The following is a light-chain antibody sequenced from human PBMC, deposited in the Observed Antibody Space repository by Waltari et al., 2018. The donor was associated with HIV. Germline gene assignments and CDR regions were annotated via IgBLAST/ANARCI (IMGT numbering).Light chain of an antibody. J-gene: IGKJ2*01. CDR2: QVS. Sequence: DAVMTQSPLFLPVALGQPASISCRSSHSLLYKDGNTYLLWVHQRPGQSPRRLIYQVSNRDSGVPDRFSGGGSGTDFTLKISRVEAEDFGVYYCMQGLYWPYTFGQGTKLEIK. V-gene: IGKV2-30*01. CDR3: MQGLYWPYT. CDR1: HSLLYKDGNTY.